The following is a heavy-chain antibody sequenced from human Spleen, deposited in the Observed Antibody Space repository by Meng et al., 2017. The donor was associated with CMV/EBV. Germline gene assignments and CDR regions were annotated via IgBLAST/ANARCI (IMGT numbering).Heavy chain of an antibody. CDR2: TYYRSKWYN. CDR3: ARDPAWGNYYDSSGYYYYYSMDV. CDR1: GDSVSSNSAA. V-gene: IGHV6-1*01. Sequence: SQTLSLTCAISGDSVSSNSAAWNWIRQSPSRGLEWLGRTYYRSKWYNDYAVSVKSRITINPDTSKNQFSLQLNSVTPEDTAVYYCARDPAWGNYYDSSGYYYYYSMDVWGQGTTVTVSS. J-gene: IGHJ6*02. D-gene: IGHD3-22*01.